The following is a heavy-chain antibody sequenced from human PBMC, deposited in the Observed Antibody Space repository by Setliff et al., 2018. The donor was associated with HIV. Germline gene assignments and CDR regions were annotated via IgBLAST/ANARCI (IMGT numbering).Heavy chain of an antibody. Sequence: PGGSLRLSCVVSGFDSASFLIHWVRQAPGKGLEWVASISRDNFVRFYADSVRGRFNVSRDNAQKSLFLQMNSLKADDTAFYYCAREAPIQGVTYGFPHFDYWGQGALVTVSS. CDR3: AREAPIQGVTYGFPHFDY. V-gene: IGHV3-21*01. CDR1: GFDSASFL. D-gene: IGHD3-10*01. J-gene: IGHJ4*02. CDR2: ISRDNFVR.